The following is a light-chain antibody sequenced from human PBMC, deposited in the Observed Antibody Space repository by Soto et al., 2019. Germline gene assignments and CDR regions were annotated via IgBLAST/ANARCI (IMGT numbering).Light chain of an antibody. Sequence: EIVMTQSPGTLSVSPGERATLSFRASQSVSSNLAWYQQKTGQAPRLLIYGASTRATGIPARFSGSGSGTDFTLTISRLEPEDFAVYYCQQYGSSPSFGQGTKVDIK. V-gene: IGKV3-20*01. CDR1: QSVSSN. CDR3: QQYGSSPS. CDR2: GAS. J-gene: IGKJ1*01.